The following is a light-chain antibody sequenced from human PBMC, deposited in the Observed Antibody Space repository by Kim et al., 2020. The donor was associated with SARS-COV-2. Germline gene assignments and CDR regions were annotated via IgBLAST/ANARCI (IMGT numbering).Light chain of an antibody. V-gene: IGKV3-15*01. CDR2: GAS. CDR1: QSVSSN. CDR3: QQYDNWPYT. Sequence: TLSVSPGERATLSCRASQSVSSNLAWYQQKPGQAPRLLIYGASTRATVIPARFSGSGSGTEFTLTISSLQSEDFAVYYCQQYDNWPYTFGQGTKLEI. J-gene: IGKJ2*01.